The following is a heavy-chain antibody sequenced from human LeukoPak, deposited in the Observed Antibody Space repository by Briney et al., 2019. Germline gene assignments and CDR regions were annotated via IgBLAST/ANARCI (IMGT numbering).Heavy chain of an antibody. Sequence: GGSLRLSCAASGFTFSDYYMSWIRQAPGKGLEWVSYISSSGSTIYYADSVKGRFTISRDNAKNSLYLQMNSLRAEGTAVYYCARDSYDFWRGYYYGMDVWGQGTTVTVSS. J-gene: IGHJ6*02. CDR1: GFTFSDYY. V-gene: IGHV3-11*01. D-gene: IGHD3-3*01. CDR2: ISSSGSTI. CDR3: ARDSYDFWRGYYYGMDV.